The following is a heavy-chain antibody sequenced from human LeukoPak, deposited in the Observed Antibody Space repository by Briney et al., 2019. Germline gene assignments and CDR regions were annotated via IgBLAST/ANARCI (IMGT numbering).Heavy chain of an antibody. Sequence: AGGSLRLSCAASGFTFSDYYMSWIRQAPGKGLEWVSYISSSGSTIYYVDSVKGRFTISRDNAKNSLYLQMNSLRAEDTAVYYCARERRGYCRSTSCSWFDPWGQGTLVTVSS. J-gene: IGHJ5*02. CDR2: ISSSGSTI. CDR1: GFTFSDYY. CDR3: ARERRGYCRSTSCSWFDP. D-gene: IGHD2-2*01. V-gene: IGHV3-11*04.